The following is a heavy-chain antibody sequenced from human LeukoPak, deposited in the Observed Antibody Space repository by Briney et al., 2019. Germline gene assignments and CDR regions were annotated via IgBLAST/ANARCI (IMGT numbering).Heavy chain of an antibody. Sequence: ASVKVSCKASGYTFTGYYMHWVRQAPGQGLEWMGYIYPNTGATKYAQKFQGRVTMTRDTSISTAYMELSGLRSDDTAVYYCATLLSNRPFDYWGQGSLVTVSS. J-gene: IGHJ4*02. CDR1: GYTFTGYY. CDR3: ATLLSNRPFDY. V-gene: IGHV1-2*02. CDR2: IYPNTGAT.